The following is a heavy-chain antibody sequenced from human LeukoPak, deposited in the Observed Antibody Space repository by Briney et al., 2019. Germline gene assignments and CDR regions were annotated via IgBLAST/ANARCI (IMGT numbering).Heavy chain of an antibody. Sequence: GGSLRLSCAASGFTVSSNYMSWVRQAPGKGLEWVANIKQDGSEKYYVDSVKGRFTISRDNAKNSLYLQMNSLRAEDTAVYYCARDWVIDAFDIWGQGTMVTVSS. D-gene: IGHD3-22*01. V-gene: IGHV3-7*01. CDR2: IKQDGSEK. J-gene: IGHJ3*02. CDR3: ARDWVIDAFDI. CDR1: GFTVSSNY.